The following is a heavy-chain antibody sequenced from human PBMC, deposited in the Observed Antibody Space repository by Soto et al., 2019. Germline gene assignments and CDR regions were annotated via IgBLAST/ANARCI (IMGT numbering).Heavy chain of an antibody. CDR1: GFTFSSYA. Sequence: GGSLRLSCAASGFTFSSYAMHWVRQAPGKGLEWVAVISYDGSNKYYADSVKGRFTISRDNSKNTLYLQMNSLRAEDTAVYYCARQSYYGSGSYYLWDFDYWGQGTLVTVSS. V-gene: IGHV3-30-3*01. D-gene: IGHD3-10*01. J-gene: IGHJ4*02. CDR2: ISYDGSNK. CDR3: ARQSYYGSGSYYLWDFDY.